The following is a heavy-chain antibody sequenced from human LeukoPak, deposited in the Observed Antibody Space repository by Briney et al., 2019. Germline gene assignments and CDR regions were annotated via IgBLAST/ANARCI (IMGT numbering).Heavy chain of an antibody. Sequence: ASVKVSCKASGGTFSSYAISWVRQAPGRGLEWMGGIIPIFGTANYAQKFQGRVTITADKSTSTAYMELSSLRSEDTAVYYCARGYCSSTSCYPYYYYGMDVWGKGTTVTVSS. CDR2: IIPIFGTA. D-gene: IGHD2-2*01. J-gene: IGHJ6*04. CDR1: GGTFSSYA. V-gene: IGHV1-69*06. CDR3: ARGYCSSTSCYPYYYYGMDV.